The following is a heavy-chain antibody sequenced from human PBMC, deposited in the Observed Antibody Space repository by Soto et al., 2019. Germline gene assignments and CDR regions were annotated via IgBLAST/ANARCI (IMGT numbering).Heavy chain of an antibody. Sequence: SVKVSCKASGGTFSSYAISWVRQAPGQGLEWMGGIIPIFGTANYAQKFQGRVTITADESTSTAYMELSSLRSEDTAVYYCARDRDFWSGYYNWFDPWGQGTLVTVSS. CDR3: ARDRDFWSGYYNWFDP. CDR1: GGTFSSYA. D-gene: IGHD3-3*01. V-gene: IGHV1-69*13. CDR2: IIPIFGTA. J-gene: IGHJ5*02.